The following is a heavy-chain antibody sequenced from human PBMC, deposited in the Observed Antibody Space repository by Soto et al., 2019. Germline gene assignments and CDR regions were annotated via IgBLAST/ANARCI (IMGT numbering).Heavy chain of an antibody. CDR3: ARSVGKYYFDY. Sequence: SETLSLTCTVSGGSISSSSYYWGWIRQPPGKGLEWIGSIYYSGSTYYNPSLKSRVTISVDTSKNQFSLKLSSVTAADTAVYYCARSVGKYYFDYWGQGTLVTVSS. CDR2: IYYSGST. CDR1: GGSISSSSYY. J-gene: IGHJ4*02. V-gene: IGHV4-39*01.